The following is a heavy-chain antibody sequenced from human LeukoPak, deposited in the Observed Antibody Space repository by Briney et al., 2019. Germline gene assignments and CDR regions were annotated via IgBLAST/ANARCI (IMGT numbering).Heavy chain of an antibody. CDR2: INPGDSYT. V-gene: IGHV5-51*01. CDR1: GYRFTTYW. J-gene: IGHJ5*02. D-gene: IGHD3-10*01. CDR3: ARGGPSGSLYSQVNWFDP. Sequence: GESLKISCSASGYRFTTYWIVWVRQMPGKGLEWMGIINPGDSYTRHSPSFEGHVTMSADKPIGTAYLQWSSLKASDTAIYYCARGGPSGSLYSQVNWFDPWGQGTLVTVSP.